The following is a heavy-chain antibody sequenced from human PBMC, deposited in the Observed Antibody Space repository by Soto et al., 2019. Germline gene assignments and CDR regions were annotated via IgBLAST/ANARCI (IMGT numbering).Heavy chain of an antibody. CDR3: STGSGLRQIVPVDQGMDV. D-gene: IGHD6-6*01. CDR1: GFTFRSFT. J-gene: IGHJ6*02. Sequence: GGSLRLSCAASGFTFRSFTMNWVRQAPGKGLEWVSTISSNSAYIYYTDALRGRFTISRDNAKNSLHLQMNSLRAEDTAVYYFSTGSGLRQIVPVDQGMDVWGQRTRVTVS. CDR2: ISSNSAYI. V-gene: IGHV3-21*01.